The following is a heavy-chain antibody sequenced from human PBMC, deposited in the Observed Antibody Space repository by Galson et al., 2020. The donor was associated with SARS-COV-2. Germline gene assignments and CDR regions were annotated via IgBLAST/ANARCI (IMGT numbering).Heavy chain of an antibody. J-gene: IGHJ4*02. D-gene: IGHD6-19*01. CDR1: GVSFSDYQ. Sequence: GESLKISCAASGVSFSDYQMSWIRQAPGKGLEWISHITRDGSLTYYADSVKGRFTISRDNAKSSLYLQMNSLRAEDTAVYYCARAPRVSSGWPIFDYWGQGTLVPVSS. CDR2: ITRDGSLT. V-gene: IGHV3-11*01. CDR3: ARAPRVSSGWPIFDY.